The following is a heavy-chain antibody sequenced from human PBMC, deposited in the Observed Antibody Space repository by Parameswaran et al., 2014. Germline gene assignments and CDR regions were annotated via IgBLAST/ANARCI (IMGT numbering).Heavy chain of an antibody. Sequence: VRQAPGKWLEWVANIKEDGSEKYYVDSVKGRFTISRDNAKNSLYLEMNSLRAEDTAVYYCARDAGMDVWGQGTTVTVSS. CDR2: IKEDGSEK. V-gene: IGHV3-7*01. CDR3: ARDAGMDV. J-gene: IGHJ6*02.